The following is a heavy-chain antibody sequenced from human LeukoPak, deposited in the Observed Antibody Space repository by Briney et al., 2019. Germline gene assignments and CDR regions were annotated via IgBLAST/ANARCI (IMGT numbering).Heavy chain of an antibody. Sequence: PSETLSLTCTVSGGSISGYYWSWIRQPPGKQLEWIGYIYYSGTTNYNPSLKSRVAMSVDTSKNQFSLRLSSVTAADTAVFYCARHGFYHSSGYYPLDYWGQGALVTVSS. CDR3: ARHGFYHSSGYYPLDY. CDR1: GGSISGYY. D-gene: IGHD3-22*01. V-gene: IGHV4-59*08. J-gene: IGHJ4*02. CDR2: IYYSGTT.